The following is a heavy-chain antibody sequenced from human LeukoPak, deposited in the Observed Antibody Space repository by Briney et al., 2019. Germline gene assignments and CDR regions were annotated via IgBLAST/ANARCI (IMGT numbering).Heavy chain of an antibody. J-gene: IGHJ3*02. Sequence: GGSLRLSCAASGFTFSSYSMNWVRQALGKGLEWVSSISSSSSYIYYADSVKGRFTISRDNAKNSLYLQMNSLRAEDTAVYYCAGGGSGDAFDIWGQGTMVTVSS. CDR3: AGGGSGDAFDI. D-gene: IGHD1-26*01. V-gene: IGHV3-21*01. CDR1: GFTFSSYS. CDR2: ISSSSSYI.